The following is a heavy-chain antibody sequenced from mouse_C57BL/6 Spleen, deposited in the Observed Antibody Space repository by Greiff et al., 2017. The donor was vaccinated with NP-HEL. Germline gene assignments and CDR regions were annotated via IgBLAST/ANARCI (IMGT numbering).Heavy chain of an antibody. Sequence: VQLQQSGAELVRPGASVTLSCKASGYTFTDYEMHWVKQTPVHGLEWIGAIDPETGGTAYNQKFKGKAILTADKSSSTAYMELRSLTSEDSAVYYCTRRDYGNYRNAMDYWGQGTSVTVSS. CDR1: GYTFTDYE. V-gene: IGHV1-15*01. D-gene: IGHD2-1*01. CDR2: IDPETGGT. J-gene: IGHJ4*01. CDR3: TRRDYGNYRNAMDY.